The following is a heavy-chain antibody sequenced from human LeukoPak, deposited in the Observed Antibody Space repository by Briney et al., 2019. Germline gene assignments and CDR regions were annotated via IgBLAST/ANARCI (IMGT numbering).Heavy chain of an antibody. CDR1: GFTFSSYW. J-gene: IGHJ4*02. CDR2: INSHGSAT. CDR3: ALLNPSAAH. D-gene: IGHD3-16*01. V-gene: IGHV3-74*01. Sequence: PGGSLRLSCAASGFTFSSYWIHWVRQAPGKGLVWVSDINSHGSATNYADSVKGRFTISRDNAKNTLYLQMNSLGPEDTAVYYCALLNPSAAHWGQGTLVTVSS.